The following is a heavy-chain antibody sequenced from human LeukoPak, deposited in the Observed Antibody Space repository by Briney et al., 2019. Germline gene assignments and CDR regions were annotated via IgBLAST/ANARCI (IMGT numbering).Heavy chain of an antibody. D-gene: IGHD5-12*01. Sequence: ASVKVSCKASGGTFSSYAISWVRQAPGQGLEWMGGIIPIFGTANYAQKFQGRVTITADESTSTAYMELSSLRSEDTAVYYCAREEDGSGYDSFDYWGQGTLVTVSS. CDR1: GGTFSSYA. CDR2: IIPIFGTA. V-gene: IGHV1-69*01. CDR3: AREEDGSGYDSFDY. J-gene: IGHJ4*02.